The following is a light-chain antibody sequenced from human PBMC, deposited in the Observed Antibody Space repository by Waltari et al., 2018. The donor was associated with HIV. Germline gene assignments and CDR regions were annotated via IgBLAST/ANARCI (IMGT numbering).Light chain of an antibody. CDR2: GAS. CDR1: HNVDNK. J-gene: IGKJ1*01. CDR3: QYYDAWSRT. Sequence: EVVVTQAPAAVSVFPGTRGTPSCATSHNVDNKVAWYQKKVGQGPRLLIYGASTRAAGVPERFGGSGSGTEFNLTIASPQADDSAFYYGQYYDAWSRTFGPGTRVEIK. V-gene: IGKV3-15*01.